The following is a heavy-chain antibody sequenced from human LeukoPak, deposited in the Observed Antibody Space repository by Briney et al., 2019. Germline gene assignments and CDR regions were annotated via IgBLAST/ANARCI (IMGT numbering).Heavy chain of an antibody. Sequence: SETLSLTCTVSGGSISSYYWSWIRQPPGKGLEWIGYIYYSGSTKYSPSLKSRVTISVDTSKNQFSLKLTSVTAADTAVYYCARDLNPYDSSGYYGYWGQGTLVTVSS. D-gene: IGHD3-22*01. J-gene: IGHJ4*02. V-gene: IGHV4-59*12. CDR3: ARDLNPYDSSGYYGY. CDR1: GGSISSYY. CDR2: IYYSGST.